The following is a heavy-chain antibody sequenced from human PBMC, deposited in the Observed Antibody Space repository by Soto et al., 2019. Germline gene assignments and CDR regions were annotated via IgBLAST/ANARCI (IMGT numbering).Heavy chain of an antibody. CDR2: ISSSSSTI. J-gene: IGHJ4*02. CDR3: TGEVASGY. CDR1: GFTFSSYS. V-gene: IGHV3-48*01. Sequence: GGSLRLSCAASGFTFSSYSMNWVRQAPGKGLEWVSYISSSSSTIYYADSVKGRFTISRDNAKNSLYLQMNSLGVEDTAAYYCTGEVASGYWGQGTLVTVSS. D-gene: IGHD2-8*02.